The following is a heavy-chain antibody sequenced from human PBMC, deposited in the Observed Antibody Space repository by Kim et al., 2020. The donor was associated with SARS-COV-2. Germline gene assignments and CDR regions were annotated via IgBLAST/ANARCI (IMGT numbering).Heavy chain of an antibody. J-gene: IGHJ6*02. D-gene: IGHD3-22*01. CDR2: IYYSGST. CDR3: ARDRGPYDSSGYYYYYYGMDV. Sequence: SETLSLTCTVSGGSISSYYWSWIRQPPGKGLEWIGYIYYSGSTNYDPSLKSRVTISVDTSKNQFSLKLSSVTAADTAVYYCARDRGPYDSSGYYYYYYGMDVWGQGTTVTVSS. CDR1: GGSISSYY. V-gene: IGHV4-59*01.